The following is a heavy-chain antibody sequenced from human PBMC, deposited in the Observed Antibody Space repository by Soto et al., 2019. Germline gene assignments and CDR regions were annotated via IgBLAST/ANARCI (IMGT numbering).Heavy chain of an antibody. CDR3: ARDPRSNPGPFYYYGMDV. Sequence: SVKVSCKASGGTFTNYSISWVRQAPGQGLEWMGGIIPITHTPNYAQKFQGRVTISADESTNTAYVELSSLRSDDTAVYYCARDPRSNPGPFYYYGMDVWGQGTTVTVSS. CDR2: IIPITHTP. J-gene: IGHJ6*02. V-gene: IGHV1-69*13. CDR1: GGTFTNYS.